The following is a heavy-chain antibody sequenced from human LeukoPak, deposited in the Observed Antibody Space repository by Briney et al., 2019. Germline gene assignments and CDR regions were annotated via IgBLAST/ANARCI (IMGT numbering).Heavy chain of an antibody. CDR1: GFTFSSHW. J-gene: IGHJ4*02. V-gene: IGHV3-74*01. Sequence: GGSLRLSCAASGFTFSSHWMHWVRQAPGKGLVWVSGIKTGGNDTAYADSVKGRFTISRDNATNTLYLQMDSLSAEDTAVYYCARDKDPTVFDYWGQGTLVTVSS. CDR3: ARDKDPTVFDY. D-gene: IGHD2-15*01. CDR2: IKTGGNDT.